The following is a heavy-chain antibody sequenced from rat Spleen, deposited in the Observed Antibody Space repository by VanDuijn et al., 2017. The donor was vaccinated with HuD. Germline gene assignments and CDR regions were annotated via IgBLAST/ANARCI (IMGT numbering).Heavy chain of an antibody. CDR2: INPDGSNT. D-gene: IGHD1-12*02. CDR3: ARHSHYYDGSYYYGWFAY. Sequence: EVQLVESGGGLVQPGSPLKLSCAASGFTFSSNWLNWIRQAPGKGLEWVASINPDGSNTFYPDTVKGRFVISKDNAKSTLYLQMISLRSEDTATYYCARHSHYYDGSYYYGWFAYWGQGTLVTVSS. CDR1: GFTFSSNW. V-gene: IGHV5-35*01. J-gene: IGHJ3*01.